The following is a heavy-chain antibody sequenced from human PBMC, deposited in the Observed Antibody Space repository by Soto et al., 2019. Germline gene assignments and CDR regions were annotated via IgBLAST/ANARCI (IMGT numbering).Heavy chain of an antibody. CDR2: LNHSGST. Sequence: SDTMSLTSAVYGGSFNGYYWGWIRQPPGQGLEWIGELNHSGSTNYDPSLKSRVTTSVDTSKNQFSRKLSPVTAADTAVYYCARVPSEGSSTSCYSGYYYGMDVWAKGPPSPSP. CDR3: ARVPSEGSSTSCYSGYYYGMDV. D-gene: IGHD2-2*01. J-gene: IGHJ6*02. V-gene: IGHV4-34*01. CDR1: GGSFNGYY.